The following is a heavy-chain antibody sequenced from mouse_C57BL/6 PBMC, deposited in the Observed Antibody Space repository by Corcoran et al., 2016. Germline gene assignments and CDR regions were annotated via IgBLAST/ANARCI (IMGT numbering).Heavy chain of an antibody. D-gene: IGHD2-5*01. CDR1: GYTFTSYD. J-gene: IGHJ4*01. CDR2: IYPRDGST. Sequence: QVQLQQSGPELVKPGASVKLSCKASGYTFTSYDINWVKQRPGQGLEWIGWIYPRDGSTKYNEKFKGKATLTVDTSSSTAYMELHSLTSEDSAVYVCARDLLIVTTTYYAMDYWGQGTSVTVSS. CDR3: ARDLLIVTTTYYAMDY. V-gene: IGHV1-85*01.